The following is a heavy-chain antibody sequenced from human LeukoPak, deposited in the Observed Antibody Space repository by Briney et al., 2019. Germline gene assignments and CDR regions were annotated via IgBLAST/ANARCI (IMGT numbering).Heavy chain of an antibody. CDR1: GFTLNNNH. J-gene: IGHJ3*01. V-gene: IGHV3-23*01. D-gene: IGHD2-2*01. CDR2: INGGGDAS. Sequence: GGPLRLPCAPSGFTLNNNHKRWLRHAPGKGPGWVSVINGGGDASEYVDTVQGRFTISRDNPKNTLYLQLNSLRPDDTGVYYCPWCTASCYANAFDLWGRGPVLTVSS. CDR3: PWCTASCYANAFDL.